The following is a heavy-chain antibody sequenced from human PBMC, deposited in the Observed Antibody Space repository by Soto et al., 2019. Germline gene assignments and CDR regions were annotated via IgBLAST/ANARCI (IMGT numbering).Heavy chain of an antibody. V-gene: IGHV4-59*02. Sequence: QVQLQESGPGLVKASETLSLTCAVSGGSVINYYWSWIRQPPGKALEWIGYFYHSGRTNYNPSLKSRVTMSEDTSRNQFALKLSSVTAADTGVYYCARVVGGNLGLFFDIWRHGTVVTVSS. CDR1: GGSVINYY. J-gene: IGHJ3*02. CDR2: FYHSGRT. D-gene: IGHD2-15*01. CDR3: ARVVGGNLGLFFDI.